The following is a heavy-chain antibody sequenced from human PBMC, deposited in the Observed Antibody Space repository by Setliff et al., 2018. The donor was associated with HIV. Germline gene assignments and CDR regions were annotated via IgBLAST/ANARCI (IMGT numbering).Heavy chain of an antibody. CDR2: IYHSGST. Sequence: SETLSLTCTVSSGSVSRSDYYWGWIRQPPGKGLEWIGSIYHSGSTYYNPSLKSRVTISVDTSKNQFSLKLSSVTAADTAVYYCARGNYDILTGRAIYYYYYMDVWGKGTTVTVSS. CDR1: SGSVSRSDYY. V-gene: IGHV4-39*07. CDR3: ARGNYDILTGRAIYYYYYMDV. J-gene: IGHJ6*03. D-gene: IGHD3-9*01.